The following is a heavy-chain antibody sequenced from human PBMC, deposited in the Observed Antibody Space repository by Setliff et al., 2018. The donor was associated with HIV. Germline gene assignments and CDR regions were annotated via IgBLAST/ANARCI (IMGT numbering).Heavy chain of an antibody. Sequence: ASVKVSCKASEYTFVDYYMHWVQQAPGKGLEWMGRVDPDDGETIYAEKFQDRLTITADASTDTTYMELSSLRSEDTAVYYCASPYENNSGPDYWGQGTPVTVSS. D-gene: IGHD7-27*01. CDR2: VDPDDGET. CDR3: ASPYENNSGPDY. V-gene: IGHV1-69-2*01. J-gene: IGHJ4*02. CDR1: EYTFVDYY.